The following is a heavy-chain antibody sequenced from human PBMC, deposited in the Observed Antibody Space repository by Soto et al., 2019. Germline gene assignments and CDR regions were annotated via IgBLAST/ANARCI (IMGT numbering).Heavy chain of an antibody. CDR3: ARAVLPSVVGAVDY. CDR2: ISYSTTYI. J-gene: IGHJ4*02. Sequence: EVQLVESGGGLVKPGGSLRLSCAASGFTFSSYNMNWVRQAPGKGLEWVLSISYSTTYIYYADSVQGRFTISRDNAKNSLYLQMNSLRADDTAVYYCARAVLPSVVGAVDYWGQGTLVTVSS. V-gene: IGHV3-21*02. D-gene: IGHD1-26*01. CDR1: GFTFSSYN.